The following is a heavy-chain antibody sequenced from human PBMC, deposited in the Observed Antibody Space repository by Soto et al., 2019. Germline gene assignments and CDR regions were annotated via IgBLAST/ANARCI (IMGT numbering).Heavy chain of an antibody. V-gene: IGHV3-33*01. D-gene: IGHD6-13*01. CDR3: AHRSSNLMALDY. Sequence: QVQLVESGGGVVQPGRSLRLSCAASGFTFSSYGMHWVRQAPGKGLEWVAVIWYDGSNKYYADSVKGRFTISRDNSKNTLYLKMNSLRAEDTAVYYCAHRSSNLMALDYWGQGTLVTVSS. J-gene: IGHJ4*02. CDR1: GFTFSSYG. CDR2: IWYDGSNK.